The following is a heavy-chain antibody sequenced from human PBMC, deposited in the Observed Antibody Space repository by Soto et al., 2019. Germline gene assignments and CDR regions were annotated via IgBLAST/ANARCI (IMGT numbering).Heavy chain of an antibody. CDR3: AKKGASRSTVSLFDY. V-gene: IGHV3-30*18. D-gene: IGHD4-17*01. J-gene: IGHJ4*02. CDR1: GFTFSSYG. CDR2: ISYDGSKK. Sequence: QVQLVESGGGVVQPGRSLRLSCAASGFTFSSYGMHWVRQAPGEELEWVAIISYDGSKKYYADSVKGRFTISRDNSKNTLYLQMDSLRAEDTAVYYCAKKGASRSTVSLFDYWGQGTLVTVSS.